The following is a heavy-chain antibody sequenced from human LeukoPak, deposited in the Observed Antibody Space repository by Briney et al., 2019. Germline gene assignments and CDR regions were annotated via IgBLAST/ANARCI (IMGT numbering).Heavy chain of an antibody. V-gene: IGHV3-30*02. CDR1: GFTFVTYG. CDR2: IWYDGSNK. J-gene: IGHJ4*02. D-gene: IGHD1-14*01. CDR3: ANFAGYFDY. Sequence: GGSLRLSCAASGFTFVTYGMHWVRQAPGKGLEWVAAIWYDGSNKYYADSVKGRFTISRDNSKNTLYLQMNSLRAEDTAVYYCANFAGYFDYWGQGTLVTVSS.